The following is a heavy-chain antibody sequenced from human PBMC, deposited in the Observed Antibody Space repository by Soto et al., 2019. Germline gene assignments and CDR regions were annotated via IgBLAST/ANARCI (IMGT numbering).Heavy chain of an antibody. V-gene: IGHV3-11*01. CDR1: GFTFGDYF. D-gene: IGHD1-7*01. Sequence: XGSRRLSCAASGFTFGDYFMSWIRQAPGKGLEWVSYITSSSTIYYADSVKGRFTISRDNAKNSLFLQMNSLRAEDTAVYYCARDWNSSDWGQGTLVTVSS. CDR3: ARDWNSSD. J-gene: IGHJ4*02. CDR2: ITSSSTI.